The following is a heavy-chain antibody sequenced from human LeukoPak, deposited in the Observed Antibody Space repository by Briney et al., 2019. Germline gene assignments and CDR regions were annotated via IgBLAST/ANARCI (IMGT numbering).Heavy chain of an antibody. D-gene: IGHD6-25*01. Sequence: PGGSLRLSCAASGFTFSSYSMNWVRQAPGKGLEWVSYISSSSSTIYYADSVKGRFTISRDNAKNSLYLQMNSLRAEDTAVYYCARDQSGPMYYFDYWGQGTLVTVSS. CDR2: ISSSSSTI. CDR3: ARDQSGPMYYFDY. CDR1: GFTFSSYS. J-gene: IGHJ4*02. V-gene: IGHV3-48*01.